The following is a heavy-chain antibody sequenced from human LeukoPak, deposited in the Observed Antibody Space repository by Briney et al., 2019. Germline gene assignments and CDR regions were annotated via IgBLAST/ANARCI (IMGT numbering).Heavy chain of an antibody. CDR2: IYPGYSDT. V-gene: IGHV5-51*01. CDR3: ARTGTGCSSTSCYCDYNYYYMDV. CDR1: GYSFTSYW. Sequence: GESLKISCKGSGYSFTSYWIGWVRQMPGKGLEWMGIIYPGYSDTRYSPSFQGQVTISADKSISTAYLQWSSLKASDTAMYYCARTGTGCSSTSCYCDYNYYYMDVWGKGTTVTVSS. D-gene: IGHD2-2*01. J-gene: IGHJ6*03.